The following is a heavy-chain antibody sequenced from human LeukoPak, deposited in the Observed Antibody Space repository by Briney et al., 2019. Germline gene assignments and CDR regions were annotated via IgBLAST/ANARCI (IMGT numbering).Heavy chain of an antibody. J-gene: IGHJ4*02. CDR2: ISGSGGGA. CDR1: GFTFSSYA. V-gene: IGHV3-23*01. CDR3: AKEPYSGSIFDS. Sequence: GGSLRLSCAASGFTFSSYAMSWVRQAPGKGLEWVSAISGSGGGAYYADSVKGRFTISRDNPKNTLYLQTNSLRAEDTAVYYCAKEPYSGSIFDSWGQGTLVTVSS. D-gene: IGHD1-26*01.